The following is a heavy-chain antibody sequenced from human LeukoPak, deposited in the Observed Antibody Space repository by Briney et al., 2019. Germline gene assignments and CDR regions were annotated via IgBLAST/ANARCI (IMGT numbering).Heavy chain of an antibody. J-gene: IGHJ4*02. V-gene: IGHV4-30-4*08. CDR3: ARIHVLRFLEWLNFDY. Sequence: SETLSLTCTVSGGSISSGDYYWSWICQPPGKGLEWIGYIYYSGSTYYNPSLKSRVTISVDTSKNQFSLKLSSVTAADTAVYYCARIHVLRFLEWLNFDYWGQGTLVTVSS. D-gene: IGHD3-3*01. CDR2: IYYSGST. CDR1: GGSISSGDYY.